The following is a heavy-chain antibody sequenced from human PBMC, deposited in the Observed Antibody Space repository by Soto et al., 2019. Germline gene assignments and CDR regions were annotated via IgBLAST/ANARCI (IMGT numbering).Heavy chain of an antibody. J-gene: IGHJ3*02. CDR1: GFSLSTSGVG. V-gene: IGHV2-5*02. CDR2: IYWDDDK. Sequence: SGPTLVKPTQTLTLTCTFSGFSLSTSGVGVGWIRQPPGKALEWLALIYWDDDKRYSPTLKSRLTITKDTSKNQVVLTMTNMDPVDTATYYCAHSHLTPYVLLWFGELNAFDIWGQGTMVTVSS. D-gene: IGHD3-10*01. CDR3: AHSHLTPYVLLWFGELNAFDI.